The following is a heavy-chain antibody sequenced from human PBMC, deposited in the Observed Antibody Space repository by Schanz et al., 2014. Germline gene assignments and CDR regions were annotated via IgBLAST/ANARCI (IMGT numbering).Heavy chain of an antibody. CDR3: ARGGVRDDNSPGTGVRDDYNPGTY. J-gene: IGHJ4*02. V-gene: IGHV4-34*01. CDR1: GGSFSAYY. CDR2: INHSGST. Sequence: QVQLQQWGAGLLKPSETLSLTCAVYGGSFSAYYWNWIRQPPGKGLEWIGEINHSGSTNYNPSLKSRVNITIDTSKSQFSLKLNSVTAADTAVYYCARGGVRDDNSPGTGVRDDYNPGTYWGQGTLVTVSS. D-gene: IGHD3-16*01.